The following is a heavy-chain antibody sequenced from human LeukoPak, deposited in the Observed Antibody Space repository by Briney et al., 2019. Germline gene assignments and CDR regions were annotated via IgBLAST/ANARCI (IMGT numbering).Heavy chain of an antibody. CDR3: AKDAERGFDYSNSLQK. J-gene: IGHJ4*02. D-gene: IGHD4-11*01. V-gene: IGHV3-33*06. CDR1: KFMFSHYG. CDR2: IWSDGTNQ. Sequence: PGGSLRLSCAASKFMFSHYGMHWVRQAPGKGLEWVAVIWSDGTNQYYADSVKGRFTVSRDNSQNTLYLQMGSLRPEDTAIYYCAKDAERGFDYSNSLQKWGQGTLVTVSS.